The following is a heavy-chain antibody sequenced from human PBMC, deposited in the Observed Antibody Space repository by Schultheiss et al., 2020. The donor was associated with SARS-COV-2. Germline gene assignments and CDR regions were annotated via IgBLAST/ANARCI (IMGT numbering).Heavy chain of an antibody. D-gene: IGHD3-3*01. CDR1: GGSISSSSYY. CDR3: ARDTSLYGMDV. Sequence: SQTLSLTCTVSGGSISSSSYYWGWIRQPPGKGLEWIGSIYYSGSTYYNPSLKSRVTISVDTSENQFSLKLTSVTAADTAMYYCARDTSLYGMDVWGQGTTVTVSS. V-gene: IGHV4-39*07. CDR2: IYYSGST. J-gene: IGHJ6*02.